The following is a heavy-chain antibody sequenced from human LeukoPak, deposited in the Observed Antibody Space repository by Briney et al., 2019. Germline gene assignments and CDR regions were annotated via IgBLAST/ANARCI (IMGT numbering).Heavy chain of an antibody. V-gene: IGHV3-30-3*01. CDR3: ARDRGNHKRGFDP. J-gene: IGHJ5*02. CDR1: GFTFSSYA. Sequence: GGSLRLSCAASGFTFSSYAMRWVRQAPGKGLEWVAVISYDGSNKYYADSVKGRFTISRDNSKNTLYLQMNSLRAEDTAVYYCARDRGNHKRGFDPWGQGTLVTVSS. CDR2: ISYDGSNK. D-gene: IGHD1-14*01.